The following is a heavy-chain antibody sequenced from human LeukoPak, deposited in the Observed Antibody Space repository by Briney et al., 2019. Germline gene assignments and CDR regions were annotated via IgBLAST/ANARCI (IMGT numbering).Heavy chain of an antibody. V-gene: IGHV4-34*01. CDR3: ARRIAARPHYYYYMDV. D-gene: IGHD6-6*01. CDR1: GGSFSGYY. J-gene: IGHJ6*03. Sequence: SETLSLTCAVYGGSFSGYYWSWIRQPPGKGLEWIGEINHSGSTNYNPSLKSRVTISVDTSKNQFSLKLSSVTAADTAVYYFARRIAARPHYYYYMDVWGKGTTVTVSS. CDR2: INHSGST.